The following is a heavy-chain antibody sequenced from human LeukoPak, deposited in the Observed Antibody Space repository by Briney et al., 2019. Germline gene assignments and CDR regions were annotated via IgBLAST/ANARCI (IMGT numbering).Heavy chain of an antibody. J-gene: IGHJ6*02. D-gene: IGHD3-16*01. CDR2: ISGSGGST. CDR3: AKRGFGFYYGMDV. V-gene: IGHV3-23*01. CDR1: GFTFSSYA. Sequence: GGFLRLSCAASGFTFSSYAMSWVRQAPGKGLEWVSAISGSGGSTYYADSVKGRFTISRDNSKNTLYLQMNSLRAEDTAVYYCAKRGFGFYYGMDVWGQGTTVTVSS.